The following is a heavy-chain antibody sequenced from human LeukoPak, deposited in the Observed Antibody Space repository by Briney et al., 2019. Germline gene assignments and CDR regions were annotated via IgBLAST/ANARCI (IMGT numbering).Heavy chain of an antibody. D-gene: IGHD1-26*01. CDR1: GFTFSSYS. CDR2: ISSSSSYI. J-gene: IGHJ3*02. V-gene: IGHV3-21*01. CDR3: ARDLEYSGSYSEAVDI. Sequence: PGGSLRLSCAASGFTFSSYSMNWVRQAPGEGLEWVSSISSSSSYIYYADSVKGRFTISRDNAKNSPYLQMNSLRAEDTAVYYCARDLEYSGSYSEAVDIWGQGTMVTVSS.